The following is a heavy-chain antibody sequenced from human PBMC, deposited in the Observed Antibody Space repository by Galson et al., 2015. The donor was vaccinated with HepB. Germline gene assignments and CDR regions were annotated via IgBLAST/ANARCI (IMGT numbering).Heavy chain of an antibody. CDR3: ASEGGENWSGYYPDY. Sequence: SLRLSCAASGFTFSSYVMHWVRQAPGKGLEWVAIIWYDGSNKYYADSVKGRFTISRDNSKNTLYLQMNSLRAEDTAVYYCASEGGENWSGYYPDYWGQGTLVTVSS. V-gene: IGHV3-33*01. D-gene: IGHD3-3*01. CDR1: GFTFSSYV. CDR2: IWYDGSNK. J-gene: IGHJ4*02.